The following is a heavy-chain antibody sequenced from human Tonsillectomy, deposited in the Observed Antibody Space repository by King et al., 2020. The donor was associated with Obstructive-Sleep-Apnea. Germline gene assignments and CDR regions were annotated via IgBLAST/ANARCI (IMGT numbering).Heavy chain of an antibody. V-gene: IGHV1-69*01. D-gene: IGHD3-3*01. J-gene: IGHJ3*02. Sequence: VQLVESGAEVKKPGSSVKVSCKASGDTFSSYAVNWVRQAPGQGLEWMGGNIPVFGTTDYAQKFQGRVTITADESTSTAYMELSSLRSQDTAVYYCARDRRTYYDFWSGYPYDAFGIWGQGTMVTVSS. CDR2: NIPVFGTT. CDR1: GDTFSSYA. CDR3: ARDRRTYYDFWSGYPYDAFGI.